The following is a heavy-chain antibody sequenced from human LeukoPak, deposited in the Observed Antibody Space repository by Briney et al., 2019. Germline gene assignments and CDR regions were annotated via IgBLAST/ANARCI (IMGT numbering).Heavy chain of an antibody. D-gene: IGHD3-3*02. Sequence: SQTLSLTCTVSGGSISSGSYYWSWIRQPAGKGLEWIGRIYTSGSTNYNPSLKSRVTISVDTSKNQFSLKLSSVTAADTAVYYCARDHAPNILGYYYYYMDVWGKGTTVTVSS. CDR1: GGSISSGSYY. CDR3: ARDHAPNILGYYYYYMDV. V-gene: IGHV4-61*02. CDR2: IYTSGST. J-gene: IGHJ6*03.